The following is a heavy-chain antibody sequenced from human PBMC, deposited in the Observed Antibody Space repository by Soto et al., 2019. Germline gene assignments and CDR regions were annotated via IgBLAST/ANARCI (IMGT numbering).Heavy chain of an antibody. CDR3: ARDEGYYYDSSGYYTAPFDY. J-gene: IGHJ4*02. Sequence: EVQLVESGGGLVQPGGSLRLSCAASGFTFSSYWMHWVRQAPGKGLVWVSRINSDGSSTSYADSVKGRFTISRDNAKNTPYLQMNSLRAEDTAVYYCARDEGYYYDSSGYYTAPFDYWGQGTLVTVSS. D-gene: IGHD3-22*01. CDR1: GFTFSSYW. V-gene: IGHV3-74*01. CDR2: INSDGSST.